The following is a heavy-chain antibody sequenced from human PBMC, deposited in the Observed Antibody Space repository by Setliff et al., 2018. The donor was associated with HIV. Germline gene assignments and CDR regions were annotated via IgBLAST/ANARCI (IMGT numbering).Heavy chain of an antibody. V-gene: IGHV3-15*01. D-gene: IGHD3-22*01. CDR3: TTVGGYYYDSSGEFDY. CDR2: IKSKTDGGTT. CDR1: GFTFSNAW. J-gene: IGHJ4*02. Sequence: GESLKISCAASGFTFSNAWMSWVRQAPGKGPEWVGRIKSKTDGGTTDYAAPVKGRFTISRDDSKNTLYLQMNSLKTEDTAVYYCTTVGGYYYDSSGEFDYWGQGTLVTVSS.